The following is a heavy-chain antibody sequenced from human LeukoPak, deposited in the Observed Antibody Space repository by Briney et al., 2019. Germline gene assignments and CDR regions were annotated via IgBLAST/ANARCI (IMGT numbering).Heavy chain of an antibody. J-gene: IGHJ4*02. CDR2: IYPGDSDT. CDR1: GSIFTSYW. V-gene: IGHV5-51*01. Sequence: GASLQISCKGSGSIFTSYWIAWVRQVPGKGLEWMGIIYPGDSDTRYSPSFQGQVTISADKSISTAYLQWSSLKASDTAMYYCARQGSYFDYWAQGTLVTVSS. CDR3: ARQGSYFDY.